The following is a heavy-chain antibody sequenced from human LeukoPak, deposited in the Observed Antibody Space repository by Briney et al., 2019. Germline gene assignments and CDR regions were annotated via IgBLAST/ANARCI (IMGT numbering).Heavy chain of an antibody. D-gene: IGHD5-12*01. J-gene: IGHJ3*01. Sequence: PGGSLRLSCATSGFTFRSYGMHWVRQAPGKGLEWVAFTRFDESNKYYADSVKGRFTISRDNSKNTLYLQMNSLRTEDTGLYYCAKDFGGYEVGAVDFWGQGTMVTVSS. CDR2: TRFDESNK. CDR3: AKDFGGYEVGAVDF. CDR1: GFTFRSYG. V-gene: IGHV3-30*02.